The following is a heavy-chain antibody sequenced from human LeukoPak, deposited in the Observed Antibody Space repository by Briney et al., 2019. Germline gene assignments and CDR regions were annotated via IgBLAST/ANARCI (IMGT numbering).Heavy chain of an antibody. CDR3: AKARAVRYHHYMDV. CDR2: ISWDGGST. CDR1: GFTFDDYA. Sequence: GGSLRLSCAASGFTFDDYAMHWVRQAPGKGLEWVSLISWDGGSTYYADSVEGRFTISRDNSKNSLYLQMNSLRAEDTALYYCAKARAVRYHHYMDVWGKGTTVTVSS. J-gene: IGHJ6*03. D-gene: IGHD3-10*01. V-gene: IGHV3-43D*03.